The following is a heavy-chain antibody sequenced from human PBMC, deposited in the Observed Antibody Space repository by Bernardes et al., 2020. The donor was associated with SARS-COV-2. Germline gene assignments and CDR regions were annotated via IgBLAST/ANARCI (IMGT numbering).Heavy chain of an antibody. CDR1: DGSISSSSYY. J-gene: IGHJ3*02. Sequence: SETLSLTCTVSDGSISSSSYYWGWIRQPPGKGLEWIGSIYYSGTTYYNPSLKSRVTISVDTSKNQFSLKLSSVTAADTAVYYCARLGLMITFGGDISGIYGAFDIWGQGTMVTVSS. CDR3: ARLGLMITFGGDISGIYGAFDI. V-gene: IGHV4-39*01. D-gene: IGHD3-16*01. CDR2: IYYSGTT.